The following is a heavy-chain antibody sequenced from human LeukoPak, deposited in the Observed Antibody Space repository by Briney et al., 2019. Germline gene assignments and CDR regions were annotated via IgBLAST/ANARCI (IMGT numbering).Heavy chain of an antibody. J-gene: IGHJ4*02. V-gene: IGHV4-39*01. Sequence: PSETLSLTCTVSGGSISSSSYYWGWLRQPPGKGLECIGSIYYSGSTYYNPSLKSRVTISVDTSKNQFSLKLSSVPAADTGVYYCAARGYSYGYFDYWGQGTLVTVSS. CDR2: IYYSGST. CDR3: AARGYSYGYFDY. D-gene: IGHD5-18*01. CDR1: GGSISSSSYY.